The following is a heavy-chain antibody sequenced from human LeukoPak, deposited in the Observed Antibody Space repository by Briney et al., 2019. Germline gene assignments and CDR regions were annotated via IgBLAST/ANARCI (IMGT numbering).Heavy chain of an antibody. CDR1: GFIFNNYD. V-gene: IGHV3-30*03. CDR2: ISRDGKRQ. D-gene: IGHD2-21*02. CDR3: ARDRLNRAYCGNDCYSAAFDY. Sequence: GGSLRLSCATSGFIFNNYDPHWVRQAPGKGLEWLATISRDGKRQFYTDSVKGRFTISRDDSRNTLYLQMNSLRPEDTAVYYCARDRLNRAYCGNDCYSAAFDYWGQGTLVTVSS. J-gene: IGHJ4*02.